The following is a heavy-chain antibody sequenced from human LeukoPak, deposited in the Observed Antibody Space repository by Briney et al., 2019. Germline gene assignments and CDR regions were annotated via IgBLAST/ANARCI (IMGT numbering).Heavy chain of an antibody. V-gene: IGHV1-2*02. J-gene: IGHJ6*02. CDR1: GYTFTGYY. CDR3: ARGTERAWSGFFFSSGMDV. CDR2: INPNSGGT. Sequence: ASVKVSCAASGYTFTGYYMHWVRQAPGQGLEWVGWINPNSGGTNYAQKFQGRVTMTRDTSISTAYMELSRLRPDDTDVYYCARGTERAWSGFFFSSGMDVWGQGTTVTVSS. D-gene: IGHD3-3*01.